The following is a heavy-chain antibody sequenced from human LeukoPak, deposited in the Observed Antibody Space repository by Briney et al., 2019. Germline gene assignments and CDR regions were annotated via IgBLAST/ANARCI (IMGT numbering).Heavy chain of an antibody. J-gene: IGHJ4*02. D-gene: IGHD2-2*01. V-gene: IGHV4-59*01. CDR1: GGSISSYY. Sequence: SETRSLTCTVSGGSISSYYGSWIRQPPGKGLEWIGYIYYSGSTNYNPSLKSRVTISVDTSKNQFSLKLSSVTAADTAVYYCARDKKGASCYDYWGQGTLVTVSS. CDR2: IYYSGST. CDR3: ARDKKGASCYDY.